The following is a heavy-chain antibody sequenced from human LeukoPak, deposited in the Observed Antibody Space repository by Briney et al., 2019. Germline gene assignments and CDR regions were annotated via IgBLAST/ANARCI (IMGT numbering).Heavy chain of an antibody. D-gene: IGHD6-13*01. Sequence: PSETLSLTCAVYGGSFSGYYWSWIRQPPGKGLEWIGEINHSGSTNYNPSLKSRVTISVDKSKNQFSLKLSSVTAADTAVYYCARDLRGIDDYWGQGTLVTVSS. CDR3: ARDLRGIDDY. CDR1: GGSFSGYY. J-gene: IGHJ4*02. V-gene: IGHV4-34*01. CDR2: INHSGST.